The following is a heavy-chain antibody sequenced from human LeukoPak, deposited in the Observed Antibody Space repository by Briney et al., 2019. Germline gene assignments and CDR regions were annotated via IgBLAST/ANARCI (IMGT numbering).Heavy chain of an antibody. V-gene: IGHV1-8*01. Sequence: ASVTVSCKASGYTFTSYDISWVRQAAGQGLEWMGWMNPNSGNTGYAQKFQGRVTMTRNTSISTAYMELSSLRSEDTAVYYCARVGDSSWFDYWGQGTLVTVSS. CDR3: ARVGDSSWFDY. CDR2: MNPNSGNT. D-gene: IGHD3-22*01. J-gene: IGHJ4*02. CDR1: GYTFTSYD.